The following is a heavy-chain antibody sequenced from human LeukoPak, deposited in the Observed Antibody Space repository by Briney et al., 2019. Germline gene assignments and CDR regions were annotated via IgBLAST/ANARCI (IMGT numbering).Heavy chain of an antibody. CDR2: IYYSGST. CDR3: ARTIAASRYNWFDP. CDR1: GGSISSYY. Sequence: SETLSLTCTVSGGSISSYYWSWIRQPPGEGLEWIGYIYYSGSTNYDPSLKSRVTISVDTSKNQFSLKLSSVTAADTAVYYCARTIAASRYNWFDPWGQGTLVTVSS. D-gene: IGHD6-13*01. J-gene: IGHJ5*02. V-gene: IGHV4-59*01.